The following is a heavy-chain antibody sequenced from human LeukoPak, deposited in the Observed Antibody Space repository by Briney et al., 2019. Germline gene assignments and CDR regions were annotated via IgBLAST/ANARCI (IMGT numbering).Heavy chain of an antibody. CDR3: ARVTVNLLSGAYDL. D-gene: IGHD2-15*01. V-gene: IGHV3-64*01. CDR2: ISTEGGTT. J-gene: IGHJ3*01. Sequence: GGSLRLSCGASGFTFSNYAMHWVRLAPGKGLEYVSAISTEGGTTYYANGVKGRFTISRDNSKNTLYLQMDSLRAEDMARYYCARVTVNLLSGAYDLWGQGTMVIVSS. CDR1: GFTFSNYA.